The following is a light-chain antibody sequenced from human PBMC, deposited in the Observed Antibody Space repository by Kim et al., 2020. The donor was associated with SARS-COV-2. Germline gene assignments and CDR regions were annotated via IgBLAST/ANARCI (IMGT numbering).Light chain of an antibody. CDR1: QSVSNNY. Sequence: SPGERAPPSCRASQSVSNNYLGWYQQKPGQAPRLLIYGASSRATGIPDRFSGSGSGTDFTLTISRLEPEDFAVYYCQQYGGSPRTFGQGTKVDIK. CDR3: QQYGGSPRT. CDR2: GAS. J-gene: IGKJ1*01. V-gene: IGKV3-20*01.